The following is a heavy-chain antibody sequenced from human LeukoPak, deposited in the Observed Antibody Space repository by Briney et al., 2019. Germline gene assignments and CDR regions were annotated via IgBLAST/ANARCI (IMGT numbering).Heavy chain of an antibody. D-gene: IGHD5-12*01. J-gene: IGHJ4*02. V-gene: IGHV3-21*01. CDR3: ARDLQQYVATEVGY. CDR1: GFTFSSYS. Sequence: PGGSLRLSCAASGFTFSSYSMNWVRQAPGKGLEWVSSISSSSSYIYYADSVKGRFTISRDNAKNSLYLQMNSLRAEDTAVYYCARDLQQYVATEVGYWGQGTLVTVSS. CDR2: ISSSSSYI.